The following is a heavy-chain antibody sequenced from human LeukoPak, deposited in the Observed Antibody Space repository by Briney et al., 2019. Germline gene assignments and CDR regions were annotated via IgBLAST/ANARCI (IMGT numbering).Heavy chain of an antibody. Sequence: GGSLRLSCAASGLTFSSYGMSWVRQAPGKGLEWGSSISGSGDSTYYADSVKGRFTISRDNSKNTLYLQMNSLRAEDTAVYYCAKDRGGSSWSQVFDYWGQGNLVTVSS. CDR1: GLTFSSYG. CDR3: AKDRGGSSWSQVFDY. V-gene: IGHV3-23*01. J-gene: IGHJ4*02. CDR2: ISGSGDST. D-gene: IGHD6-13*01.